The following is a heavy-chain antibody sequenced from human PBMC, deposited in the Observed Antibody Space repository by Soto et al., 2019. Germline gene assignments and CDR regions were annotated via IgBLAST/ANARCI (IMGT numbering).Heavy chain of an antibody. J-gene: IGHJ6*02. CDR1: GFTFSNYA. CDR2: IRGSATTT. Sequence: GGSLRLSCVASGFTFSNYAMSWVRQAPGKGLECVSAIRGSATTTYYADSVKGRFTISRDNSKNTLYLQMNSLRVEDTAIYYCGKDILGVTPGMDVWGQGTTVTVSS. D-gene: IGHD2-21*02. V-gene: IGHV3-23*01. CDR3: GKDILGVTPGMDV.